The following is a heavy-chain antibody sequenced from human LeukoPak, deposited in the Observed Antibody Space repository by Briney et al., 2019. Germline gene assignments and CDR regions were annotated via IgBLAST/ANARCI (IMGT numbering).Heavy chain of an antibody. J-gene: IGHJ4*02. V-gene: IGHV3-23*01. CDR1: GFTFSNYA. CDR2: IGGSGGDT. D-gene: IGHD1-1*01. CDR3: AKERGGHNPFDY. Sequence: GGSLRLSCSVSGFTFSNYAMSWVRQAPGKGLEWVSAIGGSGGDTYYADSVKGRFTISRDNSKNTLYLQMNSLRAEDTAVYYCAKERGGHNPFDYWGQGTLVTVSS.